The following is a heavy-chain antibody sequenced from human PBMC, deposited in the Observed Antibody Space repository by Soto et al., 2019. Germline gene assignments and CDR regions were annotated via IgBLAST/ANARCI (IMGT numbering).Heavy chain of an antibody. V-gene: IGHV3-23*01. Sequence: EVQLLESGGGLVQPGGSLRLSCAASGFTFSSYAMSWVRQAPGKGLEWVSTISGSGGNAYYADSVKGRFSISRDNSKNTLRLEMDSLRADDMAVYYCAKDGASGSNPPYYYFGMDVWGQGTTVTVSS. CDR2: ISGSGGNA. CDR3: AKDGASGSNPPYYYFGMDV. D-gene: IGHD1-26*01. CDR1: GFTFSSYA. J-gene: IGHJ6*02.